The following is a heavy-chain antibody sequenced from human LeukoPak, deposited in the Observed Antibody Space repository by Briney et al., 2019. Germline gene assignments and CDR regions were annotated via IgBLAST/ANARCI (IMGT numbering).Heavy chain of an antibody. V-gene: IGHV3-21*01. CDR2: ISSGGIST. Sequence: KTGGSLRLSCAASGFSLSSYSMNWVRQAPGKGPEWVSFISSGGISTDYAASVQGRFTISRDNAENSLYLQLNSLSADDTAVYYCARAGGSSTFNWFDRWGQGTLVTVSS. CDR3: ARAGGSSTFNWFDR. CDR1: GFSLSSYS. J-gene: IGHJ5*02. D-gene: IGHD2-15*01.